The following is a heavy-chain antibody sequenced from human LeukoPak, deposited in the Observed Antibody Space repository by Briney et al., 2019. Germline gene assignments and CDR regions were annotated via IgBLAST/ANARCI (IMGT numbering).Heavy chain of an antibody. V-gene: IGHV4-59*01. CDR3: ARIVPYNYGYIDY. D-gene: IGHD3-10*01. J-gene: IGHJ4*02. CDR1: GGSISSYY. Sequence: SETLSLTCTVSGGSISSYYWIWLRQPPGKGLEWIGYIYYSGYTNYHPSLKSRVTISLDTSKNQFSLKLSSVTAADTAVYYCARIVPYNYGYIDYWGQGTLVTVSS. CDR2: IYYSGYT.